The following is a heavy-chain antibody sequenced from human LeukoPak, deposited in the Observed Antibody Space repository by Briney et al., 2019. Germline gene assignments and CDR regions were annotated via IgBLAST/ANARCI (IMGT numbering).Heavy chain of an antibody. CDR3: AREVRAAAGHNWFDP. Sequence: GASVKVSCKASGGTFSSYAISWVRQAPGQGLEWMGRIIPILGIANYAQKFQGRVTITAVKSTSTAYMELSSLRSEDTAVYYCAREVRAAAGHNWFDPWGQGTLVTVSS. D-gene: IGHD6-13*01. J-gene: IGHJ5*02. CDR1: GGTFSSYA. CDR2: IIPILGIA. V-gene: IGHV1-69*04.